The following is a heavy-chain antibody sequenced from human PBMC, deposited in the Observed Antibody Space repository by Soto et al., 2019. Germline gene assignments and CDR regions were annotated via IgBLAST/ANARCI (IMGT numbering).Heavy chain of an antibody. CDR1: GSSISSGCYY. V-gene: IGHV4-31*03. CDR2: IYYSGST. D-gene: IGHD4-4*01. CDR3: ARKFTVTTGFDY. J-gene: IGHJ4*02. Sequence: PSETLSLTCTVSGSSISSGCYYLSWIRQHPGKGLEWIGYIYYSGSTYYNPSLKSRVTISVDTSKNQFSLKLSSVTVVYTAVYYCARKFTVTTGFDYWGQGTLVTV.